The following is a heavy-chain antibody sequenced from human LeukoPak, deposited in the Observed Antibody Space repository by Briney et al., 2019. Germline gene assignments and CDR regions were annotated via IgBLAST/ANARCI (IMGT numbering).Heavy chain of an antibody. CDR1: GFTVSSNY. CDR2: IYSGGST. Sequence: GGSLRLSCAASGFTVSSNYMSWVRQAPGKGLEWVSVIYSGGSTYYSDSVKGRFTISRDNSKNTPYLQMNNLRAEDTAVYYCARDVAFDYWGQGTLVTVSS. CDR3: ARDVAFDY. V-gene: IGHV3-53*01. J-gene: IGHJ4*02.